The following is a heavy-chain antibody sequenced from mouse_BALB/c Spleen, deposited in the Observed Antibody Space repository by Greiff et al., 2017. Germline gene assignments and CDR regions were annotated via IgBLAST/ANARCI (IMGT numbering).Heavy chain of an antibody. CDR1: GFTFSSFG. CDR3: ARGDYYGSFDY. Sequence: EVQRVESGGGLVQPGGSRKLSCAASGFTFSSFGMHWVRQAPEKGLEWVAYISSGSSTIYYADTVKGRFTISRDNPKNTLFLQMTSLRSEDTAMYYCARGDYYGSFDYWGQGTTLTVSS. D-gene: IGHD1-1*01. CDR2: ISSGSSTI. V-gene: IGHV5-17*02. J-gene: IGHJ2*01.